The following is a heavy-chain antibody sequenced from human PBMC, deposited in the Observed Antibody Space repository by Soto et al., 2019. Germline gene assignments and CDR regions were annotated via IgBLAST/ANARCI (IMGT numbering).Heavy chain of an antibody. J-gene: IGHJ6*02. V-gene: IGHV4-61*01. CDR2: IYYSGSA. CDR3: AMVVGCVYYYYHIDL. Sequence: QVQLQESGPGLVKPSETLSLTCTVSGDSVTSVSDYWSWIRQPPGKGLEWIGYIYYSGSADYNPSLGSGVTISIGSSKNRFSLKLTSVTAADTAVYYCAMVVGCVYYYYHIDLWGQGTTGTVSS. D-gene: IGHD2-15*01. CDR1: GDSVTSVSDY.